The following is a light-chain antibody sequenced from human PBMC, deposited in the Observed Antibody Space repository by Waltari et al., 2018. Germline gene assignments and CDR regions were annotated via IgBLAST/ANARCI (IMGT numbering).Light chain of an antibody. J-gene: IGKJ2*01. CDR2: WSS. V-gene: IGKV4-1*01. Sequence: DFVMTQSPASLALSLGERATIHCKTSPTFLYNSNNRNYLTRHQQKPGRPPKLLFYWSSTREAGVPDRFSASGSGTDFTLTISRLQPEDVAIYYCQQYYSSPYTFGQGTRLEIK. CDR1: PTFLYNSNNRNY. CDR3: QQYYSSPYT.